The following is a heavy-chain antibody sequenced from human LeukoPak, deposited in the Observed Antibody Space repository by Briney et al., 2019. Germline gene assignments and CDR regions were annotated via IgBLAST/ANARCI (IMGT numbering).Heavy chain of an antibody. CDR1: GFTFVTFW. Sequence: PGGSRRLSCAASGFTFVTFWMSWVRKAPGKGLGWVATIKKDGSEKYYVDSVKGRFTISRDNAENSLYLQMNSLRAEDTAVYYCARDFRGTYFEADAFDIWGQGTMVTVSS. V-gene: IGHV3-7*01. CDR2: IKKDGSEK. CDR3: ARDFRGTYFEADAFDI. J-gene: IGHJ3*02. D-gene: IGHD1-26*01.